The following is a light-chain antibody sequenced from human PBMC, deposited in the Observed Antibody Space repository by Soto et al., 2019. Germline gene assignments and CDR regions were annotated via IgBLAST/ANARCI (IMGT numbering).Light chain of an antibody. J-gene: IGLJ2*01. Sequence: QSVLTQPPSVSGAPGQKVTISCSGSSSNIGNNYLSWYQQLPGTAPKLLIYDNNKRPSGIPGRFSGSKSGTSATLGITGLQTGDEADYYCGTWDSSLSALVFGGGTKVTVL. CDR3: GTWDSSLSALV. CDR1: SSNIGNNY. CDR2: DNN. V-gene: IGLV1-51*01.